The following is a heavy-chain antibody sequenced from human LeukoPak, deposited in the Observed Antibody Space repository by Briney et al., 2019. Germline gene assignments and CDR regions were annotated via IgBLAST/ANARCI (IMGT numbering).Heavy chain of an antibody. Sequence: GGSLRLSCAASGFTFSSYAMSWVRQAPGKGLEWVSAISGSGGSPYYADSVKGRFTISRDNSKNTLYLRMNSLRAEDTAVYYCAKVVSYYDSSGFDYWGQGTLVTVSS. J-gene: IGHJ4*02. D-gene: IGHD3-22*01. CDR3: AKVVSYYDSSGFDY. CDR1: GFTFSSYA. V-gene: IGHV3-23*01. CDR2: ISGSGGSP.